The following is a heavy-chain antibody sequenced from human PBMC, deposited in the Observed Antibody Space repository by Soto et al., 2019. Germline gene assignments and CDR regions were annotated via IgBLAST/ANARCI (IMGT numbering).Heavy chain of an antibody. J-gene: IGHJ4*02. CDR3: ARKNYYADSGFYDY. CDR1: GFSFSRHS. Sequence: GGSLRLSCAASGFSFSRHSMNWVRQAPGKGLEWVSSISPTSEYIYHADSVNGRFTISRDNAKNSLYLQMDSLRADDTAVYYCARKNYYADSGFYDYWGQGALVTVSS. CDR2: ISPTSEYI. V-gene: IGHV3-21*01. D-gene: IGHD3-22*01.